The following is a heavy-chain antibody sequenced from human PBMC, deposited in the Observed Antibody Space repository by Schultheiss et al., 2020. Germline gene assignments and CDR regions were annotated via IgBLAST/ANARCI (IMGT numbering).Heavy chain of an antibody. D-gene: IGHD3-3*01. V-gene: IGHV1-69*13. CDR1: GGTFSSYV. Sequence: SVKVSCKASGGTFSSYVISWVRQAPGQGLEWMGGIIPIFGTANYAQKFQGRVTITADESTSTAYMELSSLRSEDTAVYYCARDYGLRRFLEWFPYYYYYGMDVWGKGTTVTGS. J-gene: IGHJ6*04. CDR3: ARDYGLRRFLEWFPYYYYYGMDV. CDR2: IIPIFGTA.